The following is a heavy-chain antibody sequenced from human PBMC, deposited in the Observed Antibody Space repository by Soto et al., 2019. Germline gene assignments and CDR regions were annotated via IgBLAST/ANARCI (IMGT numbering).Heavy chain of an antibody. CDR1: GITLSNVW. J-gene: IGHJ4*02. CDR2: IKTKSQGGRT. V-gene: IGHV3-15*01. CDR3: ADIAVSHTGDY. Sequence: EVQLVESGGGLVKPGESLRLSCAASGITLSNVWMNWVRQAPGKGLEWVARIKTKSQGGRTDYAAPVKGRFTISRDESKNMLYLQMNSLKTEDTGVYYCADIAVSHTGDYWGQGTLVTVSS. D-gene: IGHD6-19*01.